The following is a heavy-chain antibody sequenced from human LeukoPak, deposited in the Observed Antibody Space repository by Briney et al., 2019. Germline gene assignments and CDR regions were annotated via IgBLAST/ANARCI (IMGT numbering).Heavy chain of an antibody. J-gene: IGHJ2*01. CDR1: GYTFTGYY. V-gene: IGHV1-2*02. Sequence: GASVKVSCKASGYTFTGYYVHWMRQAPGQGLEWMGWINPNSGGTNYAQKFQGRVTMTRDTSISTAYMELSRLRSDDTAVYYCAREKYSAARHWYFDLWGRGTLVTVSS. D-gene: IGHD6-6*01. CDR2: INPNSGGT. CDR3: AREKYSAARHWYFDL.